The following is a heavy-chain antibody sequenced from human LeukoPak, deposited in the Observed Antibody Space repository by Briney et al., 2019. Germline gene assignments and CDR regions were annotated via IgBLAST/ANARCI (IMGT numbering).Heavy chain of an antibody. D-gene: IGHD1-26*01. CDR3: AREGGYSGSYFDY. J-gene: IGHJ4*02. Sequence: PSETLSLTCTVSGGSISSYYWSWIRQPPGKGLEWIGYIYYSGSTNYNPSLKSRVTISVDTSKNQFSLKLSPVTAADTAVYYCAREGGYSGSYFDYWGQGTLVTVSS. CDR2: IYYSGST. V-gene: IGHV4-59*01. CDR1: GGSISSYY.